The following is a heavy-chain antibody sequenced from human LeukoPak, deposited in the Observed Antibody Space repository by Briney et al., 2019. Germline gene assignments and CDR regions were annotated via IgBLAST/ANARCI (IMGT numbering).Heavy chain of an antibody. D-gene: IGHD3-22*01. J-gene: IGHJ3*02. Sequence: GGSLRLSCAASGFTFSSYSMNWVRQAPGKGLEWVSSISSSSSYIYYADSVKGRFTISRDNAKNSLYLQMNSLRAEDTAVYYCARDTYYYDSSGYPDAFGIWGQGTMVTVSS. CDR3: ARDTYYYDSSGYPDAFGI. CDR1: GFTFSSYS. V-gene: IGHV3-21*01. CDR2: ISSSSSYI.